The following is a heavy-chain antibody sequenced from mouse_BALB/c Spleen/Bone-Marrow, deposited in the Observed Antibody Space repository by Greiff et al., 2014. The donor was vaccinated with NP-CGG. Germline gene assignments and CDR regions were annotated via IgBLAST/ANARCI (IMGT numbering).Heavy chain of an antibody. D-gene: IGHD1-1*02. CDR2: IHPYNGDT. CDR1: GFSFTDYF. J-gene: IGHJ4*01. CDR3: GRYGYDAMDF. Sequence: VHLQQSGPELVKPGASVKLSCRASGFSFTDYFINWVKQSHGKSLEWIGRIHPYNGDTFYNQKFKVKATLTVDKSSNTARMELLSLTSEDSAVYYCGRYGYDAMDFWGQGTSVTVSS. V-gene: IGHV1-37*01.